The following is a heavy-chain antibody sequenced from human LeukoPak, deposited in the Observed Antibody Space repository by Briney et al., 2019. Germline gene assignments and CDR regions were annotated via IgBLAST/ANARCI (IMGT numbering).Heavy chain of an antibody. CDR3: ARHPSGSSFDY. D-gene: IGHD3-22*01. J-gene: IGHJ4*02. Sequence: SETLSLTCTVSGASISSSSYYWGWIRQPPGKGLEWIATIHYSGSTYHNPSLKSRVTMSVDTSKNQFSPKLSSVTAADTAVYYCARHPSGSSFDYWGQGTLVTVSS. CDR2: IHYSGST. CDR1: GASISSSSYY. V-gene: IGHV4-39*01.